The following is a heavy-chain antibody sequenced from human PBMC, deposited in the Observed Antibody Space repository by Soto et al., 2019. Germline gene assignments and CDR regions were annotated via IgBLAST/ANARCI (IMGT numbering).Heavy chain of an antibody. CDR2: INHDGGT. CDR1: GGSFSAYF. D-gene: IGHD3-10*01. Sequence: QVQLQQWGAGLLKPSETLSLTCAVYGGSFSAYFWTWIRQPPGKGLEWIGEINHDGGTNYNPSLKSRVTISVXTSXXQFSLRLSSVTAADTAVYYCARGQDYYASGSSDYWGQGTLVTVSS. V-gene: IGHV4-34*02. J-gene: IGHJ4*02. CDR3: ARGQDYYASGSSDY.